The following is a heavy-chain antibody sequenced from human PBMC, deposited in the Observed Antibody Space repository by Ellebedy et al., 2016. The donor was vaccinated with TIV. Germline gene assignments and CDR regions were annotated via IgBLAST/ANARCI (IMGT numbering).Heavy chain of an antibody. CDR2: IYYSGST. V-gene: IGHV4-59*08. J-gene: IGHJ4*02. D-gene: IGHD3-16*01. CDR1: GGSISSYY. Sequence: MPSETLSLTCTVSGGSISSYYWSWIRQPPGKGLEWIGYIYYSGSTNYNPSLKSRVTISVDTSKNQFSLKLSSVTAADTAVYYCASPGAWGSHRRWRHYFDYWGQGTLVTVSS. CDR3: ASPGAWGSHRRWRHYFDY.